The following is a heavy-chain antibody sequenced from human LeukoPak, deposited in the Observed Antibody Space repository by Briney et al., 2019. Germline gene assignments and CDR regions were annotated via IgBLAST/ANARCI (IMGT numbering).Heavy chain of an antibody. D-gene: IGHD3-3*01. V-gene: IGHV3-7*01. Sequence: GGSLRLPCAASRFTLSTYWMSWVRQAPGKGLEWVAHIKQDGSQEYYVDSVKGRFTISRDSAKNSLYPQMNSLRAEDTAVYYCARGVPYDSWSGPHYSDYWGQGTLVTVSS. CDR1: RFTLSTYW. CDR3: ARGVPYDSWSGPHYSDY. CDR2: IKQDGSQE. J-gene: IGHJ4*02.